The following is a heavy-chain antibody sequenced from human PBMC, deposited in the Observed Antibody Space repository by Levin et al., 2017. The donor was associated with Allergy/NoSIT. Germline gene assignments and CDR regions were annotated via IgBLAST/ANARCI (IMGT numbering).Heavy chain of an antibody. CDR3: ARDTVGYYYGLDV. CDR2: ISYDGSNK. V-gene: IGHV3-33*01. CDR1: GFTFSSYG. Sequence: HPGGSLRLSCAASGFTFSSYGIHWVRQAPGKGLEWVSIISYDGSNKYYGDSVKGRFTISRDNSKDTVYLQINNVRREDTAVYYCARDTVGYYYGLDVWGQGTAVIVSS. J-gene: IGHJ6*02. D-gene: IGHD2-15*01.